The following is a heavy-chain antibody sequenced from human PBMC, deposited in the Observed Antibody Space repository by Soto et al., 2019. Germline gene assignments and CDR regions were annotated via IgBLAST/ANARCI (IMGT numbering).Heavy chain of an antibody. Sequence: EVQLLESGGGLVQPGGSLTLSCAASGFTFSDYTMSWVRQAPGKVLECISVILADYNTYYTDSVRGRFTISRDNSKNTLYLVMNSLRAEDTAVYYWPRRTNGYFGYWGQGALVTVSS. CDR3: PRRTNGYFGY. J-gene: IGHJ4*02. D-gene: IGHD2-8*01. V-gene: IGHV3-23*03. CDR2: ILADYNT. CDR1: GFTFSDYT.